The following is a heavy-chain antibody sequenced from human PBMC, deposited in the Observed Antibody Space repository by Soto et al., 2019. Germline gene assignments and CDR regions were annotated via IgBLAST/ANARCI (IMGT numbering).Heavy chain of an antibody. CDR2: IDSGDGTT. D-gene: IGHD6-13*01. Sequence: VGSLRLSCTGSGFDFGDYYMSWIRQAPGKGLEWVSYIDSGDGTTYYTDSVKGRFTISRDNAKKTVYPQMSSLRVEDTALYYCVRPYYSSSWFPFDRWGQGTLVTVSS. CDR3: VRPYYSSSWFPFDR. CDR1: GFDFGDYY. J-gene: IGHJ4*02. V-gene: IGHV3-11*01.